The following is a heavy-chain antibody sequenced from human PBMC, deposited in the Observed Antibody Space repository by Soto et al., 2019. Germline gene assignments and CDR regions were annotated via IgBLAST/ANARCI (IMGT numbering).Heavy chain of an antibody. Sequence: EASVKVSCKASGYTFTAYYMHWVRQAPGQGXEWMGWINPKSGGTNYAPKFQGRVSMTRDTSISTAHMELSGLRSDDTAMYYCARDPREGRDYESGGYYYTGGNWFDPWGRGTLVTVSS. CDR2: INPKSGGT. J-gene: IGHJ5*02. D-gene: IGHD3-22*01. CDR3: ARDPREGRDYESGGYYYTGGNWFDP. V-gene: IGHV1-2*02. CDR1: GYTFTAYY.